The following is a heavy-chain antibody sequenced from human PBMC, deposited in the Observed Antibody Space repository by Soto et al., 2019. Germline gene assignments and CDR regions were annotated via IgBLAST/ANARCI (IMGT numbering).Heavy chain of an antibody. V-gene: IGHV4-30-4*01. D-gene: IGHD4-4*01. J-gene: IGHJ4*02. CDR2: IYNNGGS. CDR1: GASVTSGDYY. Sequence: QVLLQESGPGLVKPSQTLSLTCTVSGASVTSGDYYWSCIRQPPGKGLEWIGYIYNNGGSYYNPSLKGRLTISIDTSKNHFSLKLKSVTAADTAIYYCVGTGTTHDYWGRGTLVTVSS. CDR3: VGTGTTHDY.